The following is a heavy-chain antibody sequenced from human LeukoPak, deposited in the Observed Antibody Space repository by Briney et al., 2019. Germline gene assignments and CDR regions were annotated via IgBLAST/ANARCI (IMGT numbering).Heavy chain of an antibody. CDR2: ISAYNGNI. Sequence: APVKVSCKASGYTFTRYGISWVRQAPGQGLEWMGWISAYNGNIKYAQKLQGRVTITADASTSTAYMELSSLRSEATAVYYCARSRSGYDFSSGYYLDSWGQGTLVTVSS. CDR3: ARSRSGYDFSSGYYLDS. CDR1: GYTFTRYG. V-gene: IGHV1-18*01. J-gene: IGHJ4*02. D-gene: IGHD3-3*01.